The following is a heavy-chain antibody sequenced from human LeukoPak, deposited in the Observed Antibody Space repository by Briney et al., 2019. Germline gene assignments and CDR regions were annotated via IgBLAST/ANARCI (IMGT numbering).Heavy chain of an antibody. Sequence: PGGSLRLSCAASGFTFSSYGMHWVRQAPGKGLEWVAFIRYDGSNKYYADSVKGRFTISRDNSKYTLYLQMNSLRAEDTAVYYCARKTYYDFWSGSEGTFDIWGQGTMVTVSS. CDR1: GFTFSSYG. CDR2: IRYDGSNK. V-gene: IGHV3-30*02. J-gene: IGHJ3*02. CDR3: ARKTYYDFWSGSEGTFDI. D-gene: IGHD3-3*01.